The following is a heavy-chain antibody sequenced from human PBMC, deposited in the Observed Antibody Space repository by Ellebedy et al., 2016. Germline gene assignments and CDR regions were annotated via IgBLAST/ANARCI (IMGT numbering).Heavy chain of an antibody. V-gene: IGHV4-39*07. J-gene: IGHJ6*02. Sequence: SETLSLTXTVSGGSISSSSYYWGWIRQPPGKGLEWIGSIYYSGSTYYNPSLKSRVTISVDTSKNQFSLKLSSVTAADTAVYYCARGRGYSYGGLEGMDVWGQGTTVTVSS. CDR1: GGSISSSSYY. CDR2: IYYSGST. CDR3: ARGRGYSYGGLEGMDV. D-gene: IGHD5-18*01.